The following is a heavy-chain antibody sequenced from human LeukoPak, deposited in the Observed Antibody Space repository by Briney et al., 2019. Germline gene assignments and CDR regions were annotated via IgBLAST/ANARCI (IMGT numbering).Heavy chain of an antibody. CDR3: ARGAYYYED. CDR1: GFTFSSHS. Sequence: GGSLRLSCAASGFTFSSHSMNWVRQAPGKGLEWVSYISSSSSTIYYADSVEGRFTISRDNAKNSLYLQMNSLRAEDTAVYYCARGAYYYEDWGQEPWSPSPQ. CDR2: ISSSSSTI. D-gene: IGHD3-22*01. V-gene: IGHV3-48*01. J-gene: IGHJ4*01.